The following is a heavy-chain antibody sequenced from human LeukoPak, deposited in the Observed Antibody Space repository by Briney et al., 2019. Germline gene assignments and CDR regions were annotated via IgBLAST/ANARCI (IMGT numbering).Heavy chain of an antibody. Sequence: ASVKVSCKASGYTFTSYDINWVRRATGQGLEWMGYTNPNSGNTAYAQKFQGRVTMTTDTSISTAYVELSSLRSEDTAVYYCVREQFDPWGQGTLVTVSS. CDR3: VREQFDP. D-gene: IGHD1-26*01. CDR1: GYTFTSYD. CDR2: TNPNSGNT. V-gene: IGHV1-8*01. J-gene: IGHJ5*02.